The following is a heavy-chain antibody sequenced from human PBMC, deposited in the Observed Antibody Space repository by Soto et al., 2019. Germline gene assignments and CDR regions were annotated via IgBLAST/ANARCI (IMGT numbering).Heavy chain of an antibody. CDR2: VSGAGITT. J-gene: IGHJ4*01. CDR3: AKGRLRGLDIGNFDH. Sequence: EVQLEESGGDLVKPGGSLRLSCAASGFTLSNFAMSWVRQAPGKGLEWVSVVSGAGITTKYAASVKGRFTVSRDNSKNTLSLQMGSLRAEDTGIYYCAKGRLRGLDIGNFDHWGHGTLVTVSS. CDR1: GFTLSNFA. V-gene: IGHV3-23*04. D-gene: IGHD4-17*01.